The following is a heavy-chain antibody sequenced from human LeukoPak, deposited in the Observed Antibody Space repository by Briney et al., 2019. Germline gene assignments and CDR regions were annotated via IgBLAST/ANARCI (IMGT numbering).Heavy chain of an antibody. D-gene: IGHD3-10*01. CDR1: GFTFSSYS. CDR3: ARDPEYYYGSGSYYHNYYYYYGMDV. CDR2: ISSSSSYI. Sequence: GGSLRLSCAASGFTFSSYSMNWVRQAPGKGLEWVSSISSSSSYIYYADSVKGRFTISRDNAKNSLYLQMNSLRAEDTAVYYCARDPEYYYGSGSYYHNYYYYYGMDVWGQGTTVTVSS. J-gene: IGHJ6*02. V-gene: IGHV3-21*01.